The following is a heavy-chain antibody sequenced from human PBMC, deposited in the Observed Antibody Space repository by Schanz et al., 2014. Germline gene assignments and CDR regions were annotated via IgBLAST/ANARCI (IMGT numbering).Heavy chain of an antibody. CDR3: ARKMKLGVYGGKGHDSLDI. Sequence: QVQLVDSGGGLVKPGGSLRLSCTASGFPFSDYFMAWIRQPPGRGLEWVSYIGNGGVTIYYADSVKGRFTISRDNSKNSLYLQMNSLRAEDTAVYYCARKMKLGVYGGKGHDSLDIWGQGTMXTVSS. CDR2: IGNGGVTI. J-gene: IGHJ3*02. CDR1: GFPFSDYF. D-gene: IGHD4-17*01. V-gene: IGHV3-11*01.